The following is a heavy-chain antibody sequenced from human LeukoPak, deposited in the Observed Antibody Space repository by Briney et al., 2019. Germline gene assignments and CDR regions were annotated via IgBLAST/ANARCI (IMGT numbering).Heavy chain of an antibody. J-gene: IGHJ5*02. D-gene: IGHD1-1*01. Sequence: KPSETLSLTCTVSGGSISSYYWSWIRQPPGKGLEWIGYIYYSGSTNYNPSLKSRVTISVDTSKNQFSLKLSSVTAADTAVYYCARAENNWGFSRRFDPWGQGTLVTVSS. CDR3: ARAENNWGFSRRFDP. V-gene: IGHV4-59*01. CDR1: GGSISSYY. CDR2: IYYSGST.